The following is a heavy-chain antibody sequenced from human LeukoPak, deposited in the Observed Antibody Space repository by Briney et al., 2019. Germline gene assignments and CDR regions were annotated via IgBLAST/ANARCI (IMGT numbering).Heavy chain of an antibody. J-gene: IGHJ4*02. CDR2: ISSSSSYI. V-gene: IGHV3-21*01. D-gene: IGHD5-24*01. CDR3: AMGRDGYNYVNY. CDR1: GFTFSSYS. Sequence: AGGSLRLSCAASGFTFSSYSMKWVRQAPGKGLEWVSSISSSSSYIYYADSVKGRFTISRDNAKNSLYLQMNSLRAEDTAVYYCAMGRDGYNYVNYCGQGTLVTVSS.